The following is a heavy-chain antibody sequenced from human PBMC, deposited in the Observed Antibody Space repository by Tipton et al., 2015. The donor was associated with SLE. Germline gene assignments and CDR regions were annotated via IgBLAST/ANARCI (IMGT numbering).Heavy chain of an antibody. CDR3: ARETGTYYSTWFDS. V-gene: IGHV4-61*09. Sequence: TLSLTCSVSGASLNSGSYSWHWIRQPAGKALQWLGHIDSSGNTYYNPSLRRRASISVDVSRNQFSLTLNSVTAVDTATYSCARETGTYYSTWFDSWGQGTLVTVSS. CDR1: GASLNSGSYS. J-gene: IGHJ5*01. D-gene: IGHD1-26*01. CDR2: IDSSGNT.